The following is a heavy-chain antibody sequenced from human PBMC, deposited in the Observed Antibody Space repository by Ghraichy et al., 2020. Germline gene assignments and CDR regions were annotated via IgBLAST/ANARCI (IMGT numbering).Heavy chain of an antibody. CDR3: ARCIVAAANWYFDL. Sequence: SETLSLTCTVSGDSISSYYWSWIRQPPGKGLEWIGYIFYSGSTDYNPSLKSRVTISVDTSKNQFSLRLSSVTAADTAVYYCARCIVAAANWYFDLWGRGTLVTVSS. J-gene: IGHJ2*01. V-gene: IGHV4-59*01. D-gene: IGHD2-2*01. CDR2: IFYSGST. CDR1: GDSISSYY.